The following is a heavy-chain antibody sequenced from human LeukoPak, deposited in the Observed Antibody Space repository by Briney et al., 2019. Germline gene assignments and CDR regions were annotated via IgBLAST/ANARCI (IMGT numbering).Heavy chain of an antibody. CDR1: SDSISSSRYY. J-gene: IGHJ4*02. Sequence: SETLSLTCSVSSDSISSSRYYWGWVRQPPGKGLEWIGSIYYSGSTYYNPSLKSRVTISLDTSKNQFSLKLNSVTAADTAVYYCARGLRYCSGGSCGEFDYWGQGTLVTVSS. CDR2: IYYSGST. V-gene: IGHV4-39*01. D-gene: IGHD2-15*01. CDR3: ARGLRYCSGGSCGEFDY.